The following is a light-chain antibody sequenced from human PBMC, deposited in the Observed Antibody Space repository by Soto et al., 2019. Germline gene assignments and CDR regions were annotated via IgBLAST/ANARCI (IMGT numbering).Light chain of an antibody. CDR2: DTS. Sequence: EIVLTQSPATLSLSPGERATLSCRASQSVNNYLAWYQQKPGQAPRLLVYDTSNRATGIPARFSGTGSGTDFTLTISSLEPEDFAVYYCHHRRNWPLTFGGGTKVEIK. J-gene: IGKJ4*01. CDR1: QSVNNY. V-gene: IGKV3-11*01. CDR3: HHRRNWPLT.